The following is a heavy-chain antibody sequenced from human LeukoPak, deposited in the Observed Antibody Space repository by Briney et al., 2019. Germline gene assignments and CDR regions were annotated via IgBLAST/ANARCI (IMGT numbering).Heavy chain of an antibody. CDR3: AKKRDAFDI. Sequence: GGSLRLSCAASGFTFSSYWMTWVRQAPGKGLEWVANIKQDGSKKNYVDSVKGRFTISRDNAKNSLYLQMNSLRAEDTAMYYCAKKRDAFDIWGQGTVVAVSS. V-gene: IGHV3-7*03. CDR2: IKQDGSKK. CDR1: GFTFSSYW. D-gene: IGHD5-24*01. J-gene: IGHJ3*02.